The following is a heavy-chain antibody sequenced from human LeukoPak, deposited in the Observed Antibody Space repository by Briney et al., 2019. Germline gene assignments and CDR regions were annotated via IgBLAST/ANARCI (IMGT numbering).Heavy chain of an antibody. CDR2: IKRDGCEK. D-gene: IGHD1-26*01. Sequence: GGSLRLSCAASGFTLSSYWMSWVRQAPGKGLEWVANIKRDGCEKYYVDPVKGRFSISRDNARNSLYLQMNSLRVEDTAVYYCVRDDGATKPCWGQGTLVTVSS. CDR3: VRDDGATKPC. J-gene: IGHJ4*02. V-gene: IGHV3-7*01. CDR1: GFTLSSYW.